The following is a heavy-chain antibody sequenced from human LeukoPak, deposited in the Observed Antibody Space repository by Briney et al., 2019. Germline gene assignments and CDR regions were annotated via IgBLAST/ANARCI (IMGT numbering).Heavy chain of an antibody. Sequence: PSETLSLTCTVSGVSITTYYWSWIRQPPGKGLEWIGYIYYSGSTNYNPSLKSRVTISVDTSKNQFSLKLSSVTAADTAVYYCARVYSSSWYGGFDYWGQGTLVTVSS. CDR2: IYYSGST. CDR1: GVSITTYY. V-gene: IGHV4-59*01. D-gene: IGHD6-13*01. J-gene: IGHJ4*02. CDR3: ARVYSSSWYGGFDY.